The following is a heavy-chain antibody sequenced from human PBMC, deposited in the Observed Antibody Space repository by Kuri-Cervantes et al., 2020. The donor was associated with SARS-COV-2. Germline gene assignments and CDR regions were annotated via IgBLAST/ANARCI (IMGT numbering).Heavy chain of an antibody. D-gene: IGHD4-17*01. CDR3: ARAYGFLRYIYYMDV. CDR2: IYSGTTEST. Sequence: SETLSLTCTVADGSVTGWHWSWVRQPAGKGLEWLGRIYSGTTESTNYNPSLKSRVTISVDTSSKQFSLHLSSVTAADTAVYYCARAYGFLRYIYYMDVWGRGTTVTVSS. J-gene: IGHJ6*03. CDR1: DGSVTGWH. V-gene: IGHV4-4*07.